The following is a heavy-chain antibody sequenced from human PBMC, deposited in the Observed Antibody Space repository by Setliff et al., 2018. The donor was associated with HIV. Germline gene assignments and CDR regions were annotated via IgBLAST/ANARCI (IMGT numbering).Heavy chain of an antibody. CDR1: GGSISNYY. CDR2: IYYSGST. D-gene: IGHD3-9*01. CDR3: ARHRYYDILFDP. J-gene: IGHJ5*02. Sequence: SETLSLTCTVSGGSISNYYWSWIRQPPGKGLEWIGYIYYSGSTNYNPSLKSRVTILVDPSRNQFSLRLSSVTAADTAVYYCARHRYYDILFDPWGQGTLVTVSS. V-gene: IGHV4-59*08.